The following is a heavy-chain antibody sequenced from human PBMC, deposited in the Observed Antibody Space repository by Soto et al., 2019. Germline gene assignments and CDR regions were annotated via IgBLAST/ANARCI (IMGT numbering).Heavy chain of an antibody. J-gene: IGHJ6*03. V-gene: IGHV4-34*01. CDR1: GGSFSGYY. CDR3: ARVRGGGKYSSSWYGYYYYMDV. Sequence: SETLSLTCAVYGGSFSGYYWSWIRQPPGKGLEWIWEINHSGSTNYTPSLKSLVPISVDTSKNHFSLKLSFVTAADTAVFYCARVRGGGKYSSSWYGYYYYMDVWGKGTTVTVSS. CDR2: INHSGST. D-gene: IGHD6-13*01.